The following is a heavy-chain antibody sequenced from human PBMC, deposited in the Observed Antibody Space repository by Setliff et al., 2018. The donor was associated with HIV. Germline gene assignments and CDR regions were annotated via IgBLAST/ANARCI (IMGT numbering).Heavy chain of an antibody. CDR2: IQGDGSRT. CDR1: GFTFRRFS. D-gene: IGHD6-19*01. Sequence: PGGSLRLSCAASGFTFRRFSMHWVRQAPGKALEWVSLIQGDGSRTYYADSVKGRFTISRDNRKNSLYLQMNSLTDEDTAWYYCAKELDSSGWYFGYWGQGTLVTVSS. V-gene: IGHV3-43D*04. J-gene: IGHJ4*02. CDR3: AKELDSSGWYFGY.